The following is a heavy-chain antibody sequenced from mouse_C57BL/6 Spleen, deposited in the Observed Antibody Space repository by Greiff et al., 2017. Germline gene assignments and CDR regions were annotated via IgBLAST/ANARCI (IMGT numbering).Heavy chain of an antibody. CDR3: ARYYGSSYVGAMDY. Sequence: QVQLQQSGAELVRPGTSVKMSCKASGYTFTNYWIGWAKQRPGHGLEWIGDIYPGGGYTNYNEKFKGKATLTADKSSSPAYMQFSSLTSEDSAIYYCARYYGSSYVGAMDYWGQGTSVTVSS. D-gene: IGHD1-1*01. V-gene: IGHV1-63*01. CDR2: IYPGGGYT. CDR1: GYTFTNYW. J-gene: IGHJ4*01.